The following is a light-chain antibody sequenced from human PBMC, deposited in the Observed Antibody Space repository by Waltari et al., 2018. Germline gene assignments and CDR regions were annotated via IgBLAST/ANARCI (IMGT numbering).Light chain of an antibody. J-gene: IGLJ2*01. Sequence: QSALTQSASVSGSPGQSITISCTGTSSDVGAYNFVSWYQHYPGKAPKLIIYDVIKRSSGVSDRVSGSKTGKTAFLTHSRLQSEGEAAYSCSSSARGSTCVFGGGTKLTVL. V-gene: IGLV2-14*03. CDR1: SSDVGAYNF. CDR2: DVI. CDR3: SSSARGSTCV.